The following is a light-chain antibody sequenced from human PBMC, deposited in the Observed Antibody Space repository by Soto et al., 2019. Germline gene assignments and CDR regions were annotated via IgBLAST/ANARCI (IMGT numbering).Light chain of an antibody. J-gene: IGLJ1*01. Sequence: QSVLTQPPSASGSPGQSVTISCTGTSRDIGGYDYVSWYQQHPGKAPKLLIYEVTKRPSGVPDRFSGSKSGNTASLTVSGLQADDEAAYYCSSYADSNNFDVFGTGTKLTVL. CDR1: SRDIGGYDY. CDR3: SSYADSNNFDV. V-gene: IGLV2-8*01. CDR2: EVT.